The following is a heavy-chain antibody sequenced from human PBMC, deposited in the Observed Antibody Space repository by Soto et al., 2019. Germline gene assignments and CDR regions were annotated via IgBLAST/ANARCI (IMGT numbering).Heavy chain of an antibody. Sequence: VASVKVSCKASGYTFTGYYMHWARQAPGQGLEWMGWINPNSGGTNYAQKFQGRVTMTRDTPISTAYMELSRLRSDDTAVYYCASLYDSSGYLGFDYWGQGTLVTVSS. CDR3: ASLYDSSGYLGFDY. D-gene: IGHD3-22*01. J-gene: IGHJ4*02. CDR1: GYTFTGYY. V-gene: IGHV1-2*02. CDR2: INPNSGGT.